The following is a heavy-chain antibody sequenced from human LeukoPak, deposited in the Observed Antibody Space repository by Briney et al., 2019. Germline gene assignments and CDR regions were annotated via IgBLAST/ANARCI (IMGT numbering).Heavy chain of an antibody. Sequence: GGSLRLSCAASGFTFSSYAMSSVRQAPGKGLEWVSAISGSGGSTYYADSVKGRFTISRDNSKNTLYLQMNSLRAEDTAVYYCAKDSSAYYDFWSGYYKYNWFDPWGQGTLVTVSS. CDR3: AKDSSAYYDFWSGYYKYNWFDP. D-gene: IGHD3-3*01. V-gene: IGHV3-23*01. J-gene: IGHJ5*02. CDR1: GFTFSSYA. CDR2: ISGSGGST.